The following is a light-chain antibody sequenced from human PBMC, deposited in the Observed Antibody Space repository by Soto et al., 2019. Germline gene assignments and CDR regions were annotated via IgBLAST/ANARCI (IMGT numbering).Light chain of an antibody. V-gene: IGKV2-28*01. J-gene: IGKJ1*01. CDR2: LTS. CDR3: MQSLQTPPWT. CDR1: QSLLQTNGYTY. Sequence: DIVMAQSPLSLPVTPGEPASISCRSSQSLLQTNGYTYLDWYLQKPGQSPQLLIYLTSIRPSGVPDRFSGSGSGTEFTLKISKVEAEDVGVYYCMQSLQTPPWTFGRGTKVEFK.